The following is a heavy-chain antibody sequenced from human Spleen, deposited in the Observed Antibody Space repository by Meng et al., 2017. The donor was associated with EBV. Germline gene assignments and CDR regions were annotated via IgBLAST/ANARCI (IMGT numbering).Heavy chain of an antibody. CDR1: GYRFTNYA. CDR2: INTNTGHP. J-gene: IGHJ4*02. D-gene: IGHD4-17*01. CDR3: ARDSTENLDY. Sequence: VQLVQAGPELKNPGASMMVPCKASGYRFTNYAMTWVRQAPGQGLEWMGWINTNTGHPTYAQGFTGRFVFSLDTSVRTTYLQISNLKAEDTAVYYCARDSTENLDYWGQGTLVTVSS. V-gene: IGHV7-4-1*02.